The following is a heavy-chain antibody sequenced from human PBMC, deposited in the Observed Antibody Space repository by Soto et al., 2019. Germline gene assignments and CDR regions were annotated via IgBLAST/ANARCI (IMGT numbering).Heavy chain of an antibody. V-gene: IGHV4-39*01. CDR1: GGSISSSSYY. D-gene: IGHD2-15*01. Sequence: SETLSLTCTVSGGSISSSSYYWGWIRQPPGKGLEWIGSIYYSGSTYYNPSLKSRVTISVDTSKNQFSLKLSSVTAADTAVYYCAMSVADIVVVALFDYWGQGTLVTVSS. CDR3: AMSVADIVVVALFDY. J-gene: IGHJ4*02. CDR2: IYYSGST.